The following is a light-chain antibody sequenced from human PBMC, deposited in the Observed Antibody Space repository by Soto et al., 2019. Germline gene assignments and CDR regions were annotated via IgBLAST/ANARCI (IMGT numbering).Light chain of an antibody. CDR1: SRHSSYA. V-gene: IGLV4-69*01. Sequence: QSVLTQSPSASASLGASVKLTCTLSSRHSSYAIAWHQQQPEKGPRYLMKLNGDGSHSKGDGIPDRFSGSSSGAERFLTISSLQSEDEADYYCQTWGSGFHVVFGGGTKLTVL. CDR2: LNGDGSH. CDR3: QTWGSGFHVV. J-gene: IGLJ2*01.